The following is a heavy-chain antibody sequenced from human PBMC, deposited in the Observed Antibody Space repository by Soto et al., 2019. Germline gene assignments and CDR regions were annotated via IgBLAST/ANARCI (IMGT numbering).Heavy chain of an antibody. Sequence: QVQLVQSGAEVKKPGASVKVSCKASGYTFTSYAISWVRQAPGQGLEWMGWISAYNGNTNYAQKLQGRVTMTTDTPTARAYMELRSLISDDTAVYPCARSGPPAGYWGQGSVVTVSS. CDR3: ARSGPPAGY. CDR2: ISAYNGNT. V-gene: IGHV1-18*01. CDR1: GYTFTSYA. J-gene: IGHJ4*02. D-gene: IGHD3-10*01.